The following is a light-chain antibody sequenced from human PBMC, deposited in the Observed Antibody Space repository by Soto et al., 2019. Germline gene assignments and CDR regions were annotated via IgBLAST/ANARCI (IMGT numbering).Light chain of an antibody. V-gene: IGKV4-1*01. Sequence: DIVMTQSPDSLAVSPGERATINCKSSQSLLYSSNNKNYLALYQQKPGQPPKLLIYWASTRESGVPDRFSGSESVTDFTLTVSCLQAEDVAVYYYQQYYSTPLTFGGGTDVEIK. J-gene: IGKJ4*01. CDR3: QQYYSTPLT. CDR2: WAS. CDR1: QSLLYSSNNKNY.